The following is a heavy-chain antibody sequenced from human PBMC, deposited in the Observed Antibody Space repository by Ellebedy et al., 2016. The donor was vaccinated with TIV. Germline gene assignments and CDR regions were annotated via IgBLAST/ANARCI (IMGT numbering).Heavy chain of an antibody. CDR2: ISGSGGST. V-gene: IGHV3-23*01. D-gene: IGHD2-2*01. J-gene: IGHJ4*02. CDR3: EDVPAAMGGSY. CDR1: GFTFSSYA. Sequence: GESLKISXAASGFTFSSYAMSWVRQAPGKGLEWVSAISGSGGSTYYADSVKGRFTISRDNSKNTLYLQMNSLRAEDTAVYYCEDVPAAMGGSYWGQGTLVTVSS.